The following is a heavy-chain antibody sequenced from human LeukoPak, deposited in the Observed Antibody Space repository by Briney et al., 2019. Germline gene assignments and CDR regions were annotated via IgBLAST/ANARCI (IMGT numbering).Heavy chain of an antibody. CDR1: GFTFDDYA. CDR3: ARVSSGWYPDY. CDR2: ISWDGGST. J-gene: IGHJ4*02. D-gene: IGHD6-19*01. Sequence: GGSLRLSCAASGFTFDDYATHWVRQAPGKGLEWVSLISWDGGSTYYADSVKGRFTISRDNSKNSLYLQMNSLRAEDTALYYCARVSSGWYPDYWGQGTLVTVSS. V-gene: IGHV3-43D*03.